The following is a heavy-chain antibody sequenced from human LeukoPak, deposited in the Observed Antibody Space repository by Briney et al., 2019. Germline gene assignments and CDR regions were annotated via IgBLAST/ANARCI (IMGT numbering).Heavy chain of an antibody. D-gene: IGHD4/OR15-4a*01. CDR1: GYSFTSYW. CDR3: ARRVLDYFEH. CDR2: IYPGDSDT. V-gene: IGHV5-51*01. Sequence: GESLKISCKGSGYSFTSYWIGWVRQMPGKGLEWMGTIYPGDSDTRYSPSFQGQVTISVDKSISTAYVQWSSLKASDTAMYYCARRVLDYFEHWGQGTLVTVSS. J-gene: IGHJ4*02.